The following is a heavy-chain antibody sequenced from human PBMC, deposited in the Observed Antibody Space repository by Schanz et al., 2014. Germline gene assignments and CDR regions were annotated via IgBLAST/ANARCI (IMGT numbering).Heavy chain of an antibody. V-gene: IGHV1-46*01. D-gene: IGHD1-1*01. CDR3: VRELSGGTFDY. J-gene: IGHJ4*02. Sequence: QEEMVQSGAEVKRPGASVKVSCKASGYTFTTYYIHWVRQAPGQGLEWMGIINPSGGTTKYAQRFQGRVTMTRDTSSTTAYMELNSLRSDDTAVYYCVRELSGGTFDYWGQGALVTVSS. CDR2: INPSGGTT. CDR1: GYTFTTYY.